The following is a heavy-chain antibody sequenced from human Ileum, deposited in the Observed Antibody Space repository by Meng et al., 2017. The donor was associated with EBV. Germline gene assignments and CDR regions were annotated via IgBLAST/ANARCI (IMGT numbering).Heavy chain of an antibody. V-gene: IGHV6-1*01. CDR3: ARDLLWAFDS. J-gene: IGHJ4*02. Sequence: QVQLQQSGPGLVKPPQTLSLTCAISGDSVSNRGVAWNWIRQSPSRGLEWLGRTYYRSQWGSDYAVSMRGRITINPDTSKNQVSLQLNSVSPEDTAVYYCARDLLWAFDSWGQGTLVTVSS. CDR1: GDSVSNRGVA. D-gene: IGHD7-27*01. CDR2: TYYRSQWGS.